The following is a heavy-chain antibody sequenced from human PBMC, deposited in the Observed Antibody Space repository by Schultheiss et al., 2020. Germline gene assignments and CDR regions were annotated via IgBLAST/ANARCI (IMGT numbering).Heavy chain of an antibody. CDR2: INPNSGGT. J-gene: IGHJ5*02. CDR1: GYTFTSYG. CDR3: ARGRPAAHQNWFDP. V-gene: IGHV1-8*02. D-gene: IGHD2-15*01. Sequence: ASVKVSCKASGYTFTSYGISWVRQAPGQGLEWMGWINPNSGGTNYAQKFQGRVTMTRNTSISTAYMELSSLRSEDTAVYYCARGRPAAHQNWFDPWGQGALVTVSS.